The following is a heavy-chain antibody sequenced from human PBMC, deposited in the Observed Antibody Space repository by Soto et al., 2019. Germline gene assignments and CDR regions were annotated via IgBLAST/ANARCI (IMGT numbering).Heavy chain of an antibody. D-gene: IGHD5-12*01. J-gene: IGHJ4*02. Sequence: QVQLVQSGAEVKKPGSSVKVSCKASGGTFSSYTISWVRQAPGQGLEWMGRIIPILGIANYAQKFQGRVTITADKSTSTAYMELSSLRSEDTAVYYCATDLVGEATPDNYWGQGTLVTVSS. V-gene: IGHV1-69*08. CDR2: IIPILGIA. CDR1: GGTFSSYT. CDR3: ATDLVGEATPDNY.